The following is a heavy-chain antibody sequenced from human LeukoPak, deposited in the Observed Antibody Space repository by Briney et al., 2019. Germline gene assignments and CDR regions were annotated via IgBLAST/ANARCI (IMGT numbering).Heavy chain of an antibody. CDR1: GFTFSSYA. CDR2: ISGSGGST. D-gene: IGHD3-10*01. Sequence: GGSLRLSCAASGFTFSSYAMSWVRQAPGKGLEWVSAISGSGGSTYYADSVKGRFTISRDNSKNTLYLQMNSLRAEDTAVYYCAKGGWVWVTMLRANAFDIWGQGTMVTVSS. V-gene: IGHV3-23*01. CDR3: AKGGWVWVTMLRANAFDI. J-gene: IGHJ3*02.